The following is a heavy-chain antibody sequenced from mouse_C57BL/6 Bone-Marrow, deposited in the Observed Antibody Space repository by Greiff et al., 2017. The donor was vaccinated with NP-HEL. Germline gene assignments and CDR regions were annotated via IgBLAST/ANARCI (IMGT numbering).Heavy chain of an antibody. V-gene: IGHV10-3*01. CDR1: GFTFNTYA. CDR2: IRSKSSNYAT. Sequence: DAGGGLVQPKGSLKLSCAASGFTFNTYAMHWVRQAPGKGLEWVARIRSKSSNYATYYADSVKDRFTISRDDSQSMLYLQMNNLTTEDTAMYYWVANGTPWFAYWGQGTLVTVSA. D-gene: IGHD2-1*01. J-gene: IGHJ3*01. CDR3: VANGTPWFAY.